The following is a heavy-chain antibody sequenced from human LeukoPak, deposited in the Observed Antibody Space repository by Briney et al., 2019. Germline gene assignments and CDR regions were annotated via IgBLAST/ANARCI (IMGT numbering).Heavy chain of an antibody. CDR2: ISGSGDST. D-gene: IGHD3-10*01. J-gene: IGHJ3*02. CDR3: AKGGLLWFGESLRGHAFDI. V-gene: IGHV3-23*01. Sequence: PGGSLRLSCAASGFTFSSYGMSWVRQAPGKGLEWVSGISGSGDSTYYADSVKARFTISRDNSKKTLFLKMNSLRADDTAVYYCAKGGLLWFGESLRGHAFDIWGQGTMVTVSS. CDR1: GFTFSSYG.